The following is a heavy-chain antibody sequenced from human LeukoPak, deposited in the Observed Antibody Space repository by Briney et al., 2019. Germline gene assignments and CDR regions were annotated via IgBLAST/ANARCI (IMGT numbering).Heavy chain of an antibody. CDR1: GYTFTSYD. CDR3: SRGRDSGYDGVGY. J-gene: IGHJ4*02. Sequence: ASVKLSCKASGYTFTSYDINWVRQAPGQGLEWMGLMNPNSGNTGYAQKFQGRVTMTRNTSISTAYMELSSLRSEDTAVYYCSRGRDSGYDGVGYWGQGTLVTVSS. V-gene: IGHV1-8*01. D-gene: IGHD5-12*01. CDR2: MNPNSGNT.